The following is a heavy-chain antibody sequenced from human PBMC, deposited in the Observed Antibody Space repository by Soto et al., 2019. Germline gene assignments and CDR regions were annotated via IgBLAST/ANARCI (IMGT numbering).Heavy chain of an antibody. CDR1: GGSFSGYY. V-gene: IGHV4-34*01. Sequence: PSETLSLTCAVYGGSFSGYYWSWIGQPPGKGLEWIGEINHSGSTNYNPSLKSRVTISVDTSKNQFSLKLSSVTAADTAVYHCARQTHDIVTGHYNYGMAVWGQGTTVT. J-gene: IGHJ6*02. CDR2: INHSGST. D-gene: IGHD3-9*01. CDR3: ARQTHDIVTGHYNYGMAV.